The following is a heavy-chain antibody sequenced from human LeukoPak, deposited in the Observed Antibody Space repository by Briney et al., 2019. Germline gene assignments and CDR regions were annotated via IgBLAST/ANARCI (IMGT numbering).Heavy chain of an antibody. Sequence: GESLKISCKASGSRFAIYWIGGARQMPGKGLEGMGIIYPDDSGTKYSPSFQGQLTISVDKSTSIAYLQWSSLKASDTAMYYCARLDQRGISVAGTEAFDLWGQGTMVTVSS. D-gene: IGHD6-19*01. CDR3: ARLDQRGISVAGTEAFDL. V-gene: IGHV5-51*01. CDR2: IYPDDSGT. J-gene: IGHJ3*01. CDR1: GSRFAIYW.